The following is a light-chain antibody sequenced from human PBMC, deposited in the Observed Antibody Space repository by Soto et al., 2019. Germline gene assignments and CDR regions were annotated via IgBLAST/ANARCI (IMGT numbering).Light chain of an antibody. J-gene: IGKJ4*01. V-gene: IGKV1-27*01. CDR2: AAS. CDR3: QKYNSAPLT. Sequence: DIHITHSPSSLSSSLVERVTITCRASQGISNYLAWYQQKPGKVPKLLIYAASTLQSGVPSRFSGSGSGTDFTLTISSLQPEDVATYYCQKYNSAPLTFGGGTKVDIK. CDR1: QGISNY.